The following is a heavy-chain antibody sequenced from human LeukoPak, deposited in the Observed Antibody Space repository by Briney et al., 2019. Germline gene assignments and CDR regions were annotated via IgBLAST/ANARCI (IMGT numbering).Heavy chain of an antibody. J-gene: IGHJ6*03. Sequence: GESLKISCKGSGYSFTSYWIGWVRQMPGKGLEWMGIIYPGDSDTRYSPSFQGQVTISADKSISTAYLQWSSLKASDTAMYYCARHMMVRGVIITKGAPYYMDVWGKGTTVTVSS. D-gene: IGHD3-10*01. CDR1: GYSFTSYW. CDR2: IYPGDSDT. V-gene: IGHV5-51*01. CDR3: ARHMMVRGVIITKGAPYYMDV.